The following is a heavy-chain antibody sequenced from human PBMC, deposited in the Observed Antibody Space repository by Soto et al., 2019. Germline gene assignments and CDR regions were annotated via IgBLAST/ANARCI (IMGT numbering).Heavy chain of an antibody. D-gene: IGHD3-10*01. V-gene: IGHV4-59*01. CDR2: IYYSGST. CDR1: GGSISSYY. J-gene: IGHJ6*02. CDR3: SRVRRSSGSLGMDV. Sequence: PSETLSLTCTVSGGSISSYYWSWIRQPPGKGLEWIGYIYYSGSTNYNPSLKSRVTISVDTSKNQFSLKLSSVTAADTAVYYCSRVRRSSGSLGMDVWGQGTTVTVSS.